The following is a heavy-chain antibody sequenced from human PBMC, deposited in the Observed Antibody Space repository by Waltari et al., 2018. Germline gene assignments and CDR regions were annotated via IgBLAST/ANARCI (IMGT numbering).Heavy chain of an antibody. D-gene: IGHD3-10*01. CDR1: GFTINNNA. V-gene: IGHV3-23*04. CDR3: ARGLGELLPFDF. CDR2: TNDSGVTT. J-gene: IGHJ4*02. Sequence: EVQLVESGGGLVQPGESLRLSCAASGFTINNNAISWVRQAPGKGLEWVSSTNDSGVTTYYADFVKGRSIISTDNSRNTVYLEMNTVRVEDTALYFCARGLGELLPFDFWGQGTMVTVSS.